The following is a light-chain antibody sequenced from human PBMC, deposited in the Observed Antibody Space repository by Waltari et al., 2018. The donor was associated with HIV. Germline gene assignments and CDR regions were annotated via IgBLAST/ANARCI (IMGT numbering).Light chain of an antibody. CDR2: GAS. Sequence: ETVMTQSPATLSVSPGERATLSCGASQTVSSNVAWYQQKSGQSPRLLIYGASTRATGIPARFSGSGSGTEFTLTINSLESEDSAVYYCQQYNKWPLAFGGGTKVEI. CDR3: QQYNKWPLA. CDR1: QTVSSN. V-gene: IGKV3-15*01. J-gene: IGKJ4*01.